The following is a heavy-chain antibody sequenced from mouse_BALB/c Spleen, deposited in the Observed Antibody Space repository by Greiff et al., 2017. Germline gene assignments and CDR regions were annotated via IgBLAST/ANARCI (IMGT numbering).Heavy chain of an antibody. Sequence: EVKVVESGGGLVQPGGSLRLSCATSGFTFTDYYMSWVRQPPGKALEWLGFIRNKANGYTTEYSASVKGRFTISRDNSQSILYLQMNTLRAEDSATYYCARDSLWGFAYWGQGTLVTVSA. V-gene: IGHV7-3*02. D-gene: IGHD1-1*02. J-gene: IGHJ3*01. CDR2: IRNKANGYTT. CDR3: ARDSLWGFAY. CDR1: GFTFTDYY.